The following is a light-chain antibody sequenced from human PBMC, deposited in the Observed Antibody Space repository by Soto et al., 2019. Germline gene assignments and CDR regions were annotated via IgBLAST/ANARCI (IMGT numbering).Light chain of an antibody. CDR1: QDINNY. V-gene: IGKV1-9*01. Sequence: DIQLTQSPSFLSASVGDRVTISCRASQDINNYLAWYQQTPGKAPKLLIYAASTLQRGDPSRFSGSGSGTDIALTISRLQPEGFATYYCRRLNSFPYTFGQGTMLEIK. CDR3: RRLNSFPYT. J-gene: IGKJ2*01. CDR2: AAS.